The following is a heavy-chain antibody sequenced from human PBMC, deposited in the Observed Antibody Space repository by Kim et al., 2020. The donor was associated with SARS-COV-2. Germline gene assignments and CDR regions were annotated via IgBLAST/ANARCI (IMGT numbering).Heavy chain of an antibody. CDR1: GASTSNGGYY. CDR3: ARTTRGYSYGFQPHFFDY. D-gene: IGHD5-18*01. V-gene: IGHV4-31*03. Sequence: SETLSLTCTVSGASTSNGGYYWSWIRQSPGKGPEWIGSIHYTGSTDYNASHMSRVTMSMDTSKDQFSLRLSSVTAADTAVYYCARTTRGYSYGFQPHFFDYWGQGTLVSVSS. J-gene: IGHJ4*02. CDR2: IHYTGST.